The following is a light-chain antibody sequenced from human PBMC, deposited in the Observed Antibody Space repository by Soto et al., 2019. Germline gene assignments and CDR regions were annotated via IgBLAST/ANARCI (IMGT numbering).Light chain of an antibody. V-gene: IGKV1-39*01. CDR1: QSIDTY. CDR2: ATY. CDR3: QQTYSTPRT. Sequence: DIQMTQSPSSLSASVGDRVTITCRASQSIDTYLNWYQQRPGKAPKVLIYATYNLHSGVPSRFSGSGSGTDFTLTISSLQPEDFATYYCQQTYSTPRTFGQGTKGIIK. J-gene: IGKJ1*01.